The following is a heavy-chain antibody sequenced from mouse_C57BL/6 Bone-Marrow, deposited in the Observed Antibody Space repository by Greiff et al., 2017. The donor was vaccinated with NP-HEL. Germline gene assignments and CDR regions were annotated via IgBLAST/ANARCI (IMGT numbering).Heavy chain of an antibody. D-gene: IGHD2-2*01. Sequence: EVKVVESGAELVRPGASVKLSCTASGFNIKDDYMHWVKQRPEQGLEWIGWIDPENGDTEYASKFQGKATITADTSSNTAYLQLSSLTSEDTAVYYCTTDGYDFAYWGQGTLVTVSA. J-gene: IGHJ3*01. CDR1: GFNIKDDY. CDR3: TTDGYDFAY. V-gene: IGHV14-4*01. CDR2: IDPENGDT.